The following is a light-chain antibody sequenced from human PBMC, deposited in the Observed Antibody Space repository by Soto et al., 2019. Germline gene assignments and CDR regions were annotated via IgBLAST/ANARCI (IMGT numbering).Light chain of an antibody. J-gene: IGLJ2*01. V-gene: IGLV1-51*01. CDR2: DND. CDR1: SSNIGRNY. CDR3: GAWDNSLSVVV. Sequence: QSVLTQPASVSGSPGQSITISCTGSSSNIGRNYVSWYQHLPGTAPKLLIYDNDKRPSGIPDRFSGSKSGTSATLGITGLQTGDEADYYCGAWDNSLSVVVFGGGTKVTVL.